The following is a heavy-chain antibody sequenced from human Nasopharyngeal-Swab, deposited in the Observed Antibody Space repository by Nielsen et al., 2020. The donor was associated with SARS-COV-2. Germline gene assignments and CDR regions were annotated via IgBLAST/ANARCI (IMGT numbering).Heavy chain of an antibody. CDR3: ASEYDNGGHNFVDP. D-gene: IGHD1-20*01. Sequence: SETLSLTCAVSGVSISASACWTWVRQPPGKGLEWIGHISLTGSTNYNPSLKSRVTISLDRSKNHLSLNLTSVSAADTALYFFASEYDNGGHNFVDPWGPGTLVTVSS. CDR1: GVSISASAC. J-gene: IGHJ5*02. CDR2: ISLTGST. V-gene: IGHV4-4*02.